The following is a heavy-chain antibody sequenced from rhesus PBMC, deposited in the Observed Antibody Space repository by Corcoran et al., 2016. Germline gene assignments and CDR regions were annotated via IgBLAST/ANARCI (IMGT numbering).Heavy chain of an antibody. Sequence: EVQLVESGGGLVQPGGSLRLSCAASGFTFSTYGIHCVRQAPGKGLDWVAVLSYNESKKYYADSMKDRFTISRDNSKNMVYLQMNNLKLEDTAVYYCVRGFYGLDSWGQGVVVTVSS. J-gene: IGHJ6*01. CDR2: LSYNESKK. CDR3: VRGFYGLDS. CDR1: GFTFSTYG. V-gene: IGHV3-54*02.